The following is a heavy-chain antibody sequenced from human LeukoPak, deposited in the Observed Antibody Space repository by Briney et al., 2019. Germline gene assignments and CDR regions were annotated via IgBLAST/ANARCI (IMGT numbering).Heavy chain of an antibody. V-gene: IGHV4-59*01. D-gene: IGHD3-22*01. CDR1: GVSISSYY. Sequence: KPSETLSLTCTVSGVSISSYYWSWLRQPPGKGLEWIGYIYYSGSSNYNPSLKSRVTISVDTSKNQFSLKLSSVTAADTAVYYCARNDSSGYFDYWGQGTLVTVSS. CDR2: IYYSGSS. CDR3: ARNDSSGYFDY. J-gene: IGHJ4*02.